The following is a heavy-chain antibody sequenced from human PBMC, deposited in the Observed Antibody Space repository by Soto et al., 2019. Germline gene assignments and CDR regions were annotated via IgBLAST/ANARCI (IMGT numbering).Heavy chain of an antibody. D-gene: IGHD2-15*01. CDR1: GYTFTGYY. V-gene: IGHV1-2*04. Sequence: ASVKVSCKASGYTFTGYYMHWVRQAPGQGLEWMGWINPNSGGTNYAQKFQGWVTMTRDTSISTAYMELSRLRSDDTAVYYCARAHCSGGSCNFDYWGQGTLVTVSS. J-gene: IGHJ4*02. CDR3: ARAHCSGGSCNFDY. CDR2: INPNSGGT.